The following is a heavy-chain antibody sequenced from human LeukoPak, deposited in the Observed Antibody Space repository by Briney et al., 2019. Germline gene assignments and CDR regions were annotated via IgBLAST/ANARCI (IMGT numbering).Heavy chain of an antibody. J-gene: IGHJ4*02. V-gene: IGHV3-21*01. CDR2: ITSSSSYI. CDR3: ARDRVIVATYLFDY. Sequence: GGSLRLSCAASGFTFSSYGMNWVRQAPGKGLEWVSSITSSSSYIYYADSVKGRFTISRDNAKNSLYLQMNSLRAEDTAVYYCARDRVIVATYLFDYWGQGTLVTVSS. D-gene: IGHD5-12*01. CDR1: GFTFSSYG.